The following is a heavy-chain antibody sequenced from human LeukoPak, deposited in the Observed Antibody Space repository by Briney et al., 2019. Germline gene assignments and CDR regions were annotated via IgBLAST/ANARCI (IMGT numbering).Heavy chain of an antibody. CDR1: GYTFTGYY. D-gene: IGHD1-7*01. CDR3: GGGTGTTPLDY. V-gene: IGHV1-2*02. CDR2: INPNSGGT. Sequence: ASVKVSCKASGYTFTGYYMHWVRQASGQGLEWVGWINPNSGGTNYAQKFQGRVTMTRDTSISTAYMELSRLRSDDTAVYYCGGGTGTTPLDYWGQGTLVTVSS. J-gene: IGHJ4*02.